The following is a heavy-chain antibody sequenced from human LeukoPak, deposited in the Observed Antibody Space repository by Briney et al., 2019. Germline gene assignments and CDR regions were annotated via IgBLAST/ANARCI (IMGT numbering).Heavy chain of an antibody. CDR1: GYTLSNYG. Sequence: ASVKVSCKASGYTLSNYGISWVRQAPGQGLEWMAWISAYNGNTNYAQKFQGRVTMTTDTSTSTAFMELRSLRSDDTAVYYCARDLPLGFYGSGSLGHWGQGSLVTVSS. V-gene: IGHV1-18*01. J-gene: IGHJ4*02. CDR2: ISAYNGNT. CDR3: ARDLPLGFYGSGSLGH. D-gene: IGHD3-10*01.